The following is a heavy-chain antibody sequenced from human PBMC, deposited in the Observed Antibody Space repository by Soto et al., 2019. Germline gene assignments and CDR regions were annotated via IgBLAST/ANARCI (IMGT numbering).Heavy chain of an antibody. CDR2: IYYSGST. CDR1: GGSISSGDYY. CDR3: ARTVYYPYYDILTYYFDY. J-gene: IGHJ4*02. Sequence: SETLSLTCTVSGGSISSGDYYWSWIRQPPGKGLEWIGYIYYSGSTYYNPSLKSRVTISVDTSKNQFSLKLSSVTAADTAVYYCARTVYYPYYDILTYYFDYWGQGTLVTVSS. V-gene: IGHV4-30-4*01. D-gene: IGHD3-9*01.